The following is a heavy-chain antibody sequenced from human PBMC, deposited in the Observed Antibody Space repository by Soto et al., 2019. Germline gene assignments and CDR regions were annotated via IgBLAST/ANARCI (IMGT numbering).Heavy chain of an antibody. CDR2: ISYTGRT. Sequence: SETLSLTCIVSGDSVTSGSYYWTWLRQPPGKGLEWIGYISYTGRTKYNPSLQSRVTISVDTSKNDFSLKLSSVTAADTAVYYCARGGWDPYYYYGMDVWGQGTTVTVSS. V-gene: IGHV4-61*03. D-gene: IGHD1-26*01. J-gene: IGHJ6*02. CDR3: ARGGWDPYYYYGMDV. CDR1: GDSVTSGSYY.